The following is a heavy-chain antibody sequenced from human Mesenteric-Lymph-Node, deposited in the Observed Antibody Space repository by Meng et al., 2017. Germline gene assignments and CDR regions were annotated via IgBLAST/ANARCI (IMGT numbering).Heavy chain of an antibody. D-gene: IGHD3-10*01. V-gene: IGHV3-48*03. Sequence: GGSLRLSCAASGFTFSSYEMNWVRQAPGKGLEWVSYISSSGSTIYYADSVKGRFTISRDNSKNTLYLQMNSLRAEDTAVYYCARPYHITMVRGVIITGEYYFDYWGQGTLVTVSS. CDR3: ARPYHITMVRGVIITGEYYFDY. CDR2: ISSSGSTI. J-gene: IGHJ4*02. CDR1: GFTFSSYE.